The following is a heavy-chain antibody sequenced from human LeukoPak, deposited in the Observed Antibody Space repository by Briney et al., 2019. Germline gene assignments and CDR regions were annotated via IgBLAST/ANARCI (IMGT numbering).Heavy chain of an antibody. D-gene: IGHD3-22*01. J-gene: IGHJ4*02. CDR1: GYSFTSYW. CDR3: ASTSYYYDSSGYYSYFDY. CDR2: IYPGDSDT. Sequence: GESLKISCKGSGYSFTSYWIGWVRQMPGKGLEWMGIIYPGDSDTRYSPSFQGQVTISADKSISTAYLQWSSLKASDTAMYYCASTSYYYDSSGYYSYFDYWGQRTLVTVSS. V-gene: IGHV5-51*01.